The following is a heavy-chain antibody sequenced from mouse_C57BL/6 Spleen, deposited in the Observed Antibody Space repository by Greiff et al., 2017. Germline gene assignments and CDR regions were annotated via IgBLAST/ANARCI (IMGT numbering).Heavy chain of an antibody. CDR2: LNPNYGTT. J-gene: IGHJ3*01. V-gene: IGHV1-39*01. CDR1: GYSFTDYN. Sequence: EVQLQQSGPELVKPGASVKISCKASGYSFTDYNMNWVKQSNGKSLEWIGVLNPNYGTTSYNQKFKGKATLTVDKSSSTAYMQLNSLTSEDSAVYYSARNYGSSYKAWFAYWGQGTLVTVSA. D-gene: IGHD1-1*01. CDR3: ARNYGSSYKAWFAY.